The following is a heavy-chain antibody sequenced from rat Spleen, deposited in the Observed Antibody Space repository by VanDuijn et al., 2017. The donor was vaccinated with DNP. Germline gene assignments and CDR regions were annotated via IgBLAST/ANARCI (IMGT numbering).Heavy chain of an antibody. J-gene: IGHJ2*01. V-gene: IGHV5S13*01. CDR1: GFTFSKYD. CDR2: VTTVDGNT. Sequence: EVQLVESGGGLVQPGRSLKLSCAASGFTFSKYDMTWVRQAPAKGLEWVACVTTVDGNTYYADSVKGRFTISRDNAKNTLYLQIDSLTSEETATYYCARRSYFFDSWGQGVMVTVSS. CDR3: ARRSYFFDS.